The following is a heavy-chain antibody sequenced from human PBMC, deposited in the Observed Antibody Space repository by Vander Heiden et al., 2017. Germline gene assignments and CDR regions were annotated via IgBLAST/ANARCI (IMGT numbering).Heavy chain of an antibody. V-gene: IGHV3-7*01. CDR1: GFTFNNYW. Sequence: EVQLVDSGGGLVQPGGSLRLSCAASGFTFNNYWMTWVRQAPGKGLEWVANIKQDGSEKYYVDSVKGRFTISRDNAKNSLYLQMNSLRAEDTAVYYCAREASYSSSWGPDVWGQGITVTVSS. J-gene: IGHJ6*02. CDR3: AREASYSSSWGPDV. CDR2: IKQDGSEK. D-gene: IGHD6-6*01.